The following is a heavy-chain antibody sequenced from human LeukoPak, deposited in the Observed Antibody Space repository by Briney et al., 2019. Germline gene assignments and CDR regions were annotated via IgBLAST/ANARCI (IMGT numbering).Heavy chain of an antibody. Sequence: GGTLRLSCSASGFTFTTYGMNWVRQAPGKGLEWVSGIGGSGIRTYYADSVKGRFTISRDNSKNTLYLQMNSLRAEDTAVYYCAKEGSMVRGVIYYYYYMDVWGKGTTVTVSS. CDR2: IGGSGIRT. D-gene: IGHD3-10*01. V-gene: IGHV3-23*01. CDR3: AKEGSMVRGVIYYYYYMDV. J-gene: IGHJ6*03. CDR1: GFTFTTYG.